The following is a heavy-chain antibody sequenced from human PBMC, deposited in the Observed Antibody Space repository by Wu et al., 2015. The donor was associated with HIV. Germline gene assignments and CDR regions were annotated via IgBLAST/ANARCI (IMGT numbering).Heavy chain of an antibody. Sequence: QVQLQQWGAGLLKPSETLSLTCAVYGGSFSGYYWSWIRQPPGKGLEWIGEINHSGSTNYNPSLKSRVTISVDTSKNQFSLRLTSVTAADTAVYYCAKYTSSGFDFWGQGTLVTVSS. CDR3: AKYTSSGFDF. CDR2: INHSGST. D-gene: IGHD6-6*01. V-gene: IGHV4-34*01. CDR1: GGSFSGYY. J-gene: IGHJ4*02.